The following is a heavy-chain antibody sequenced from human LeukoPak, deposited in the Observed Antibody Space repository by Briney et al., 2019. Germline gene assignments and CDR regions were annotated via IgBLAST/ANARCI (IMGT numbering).Heavy chain of an antibody. J-gene: IGHJ3*02. D-gene: IGHD2-15*01. CDR3: ARAHLCSGGSCTDAFDI. CDR2: IYYSGST. CDR1: GGSISSSSYY. V-gene: IGHV4-39*07. Sequence: SETLSLTCTVSGGSISSSSYYWGWIRQPPGKGLEWIGSIYYSGSTNYNPSLKSRVTISVDTSKNQFSLKLSSVTAADTAVYYCARAHLCSGGSCTDAFDIWGQGTMVTVSS.